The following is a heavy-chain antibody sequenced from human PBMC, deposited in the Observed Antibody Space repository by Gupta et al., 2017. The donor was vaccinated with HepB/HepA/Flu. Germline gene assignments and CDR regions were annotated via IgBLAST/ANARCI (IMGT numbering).Heavy chain of an antibody. J-gene: IGHJ5*02. D-gene: IGHD2-2*01. CDR1: GFTFSSYS. CDR3: AREAAICWFDP. V-gene: IGHV3-21*01. Sequence: EVQLVESGGGLVKPGGPLRLSCAASGFTFSSYSMNWVRQAPGKGLEWVSSISSSSSYIYYADSVKGRFTISRDNAKNSLYLQMNSLRAEDTAVYYCAREAAICWFDPWGQGTLVTVSS. CDR2: ISSSSSYI.